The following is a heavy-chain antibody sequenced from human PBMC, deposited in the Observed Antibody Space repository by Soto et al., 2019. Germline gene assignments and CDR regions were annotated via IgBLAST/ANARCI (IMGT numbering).Heavy chain of an antibody. J-gene: IGHJ6*02. CDR2: IFPGDSDT. CDR1: GYRFTSYW. Sequence: PGESLKISCKGSGYRFTSYWIGWMRQMPGKGLEWRGIIFPGDSDTRYSPSFQGQVTISADKPIDTGYLQWSSLKASDTAMYYCVRSPYSTASEGEWYHGMDVWGQGTTVTVSS. V-gene: IGHV5-51*01. CDR3: VRSPYSTASEGEWYHGMDV. D-gene: IGHD6-6*01.